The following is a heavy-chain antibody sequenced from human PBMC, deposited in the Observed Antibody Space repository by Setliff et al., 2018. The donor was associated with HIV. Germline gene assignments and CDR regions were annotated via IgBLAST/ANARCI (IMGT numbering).Heavy chain of an antibody. CDR1: GGSFSGYY. J-gene: IGHJ6*03. D-gene: IGHD3-22*01. CDR3: ARARSHYDSSGYYGYNFYYMDV. CDR2: INHSGST. V-gene: IGHV4-34*01. Sequence: PEETLSLTCAVYGGSFSGYYWTWIRQSPGKGLEWIGEINHSGSTNYNPSLKSRVTISVDTSKNQFSLKLNSLTAADTAVYQCARARSHYDSSGYYGYNFYYMDVWGKGTTVTVSS.